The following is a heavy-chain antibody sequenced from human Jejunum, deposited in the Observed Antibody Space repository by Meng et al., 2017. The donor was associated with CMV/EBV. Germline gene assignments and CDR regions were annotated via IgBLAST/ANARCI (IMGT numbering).Heavy chain of an antibody. Sequence: AASGFSISDYWVGWVRQAAEKGLVWVSRIKSDGSQRDYGDSVKGRFTISRDNAKNTVYLQMSSVRVEDTALYLCAQASDFWSGGFDHWGQGTLVTVSS. V-gene: IGHV3-74*01. CDR2: IKSDGSQR. D-gene: IGHD3-3*01. CDR3: AQASDFWSGGFDH. CDR1: GFSISDYW. J-gene: IGHJ4*02.